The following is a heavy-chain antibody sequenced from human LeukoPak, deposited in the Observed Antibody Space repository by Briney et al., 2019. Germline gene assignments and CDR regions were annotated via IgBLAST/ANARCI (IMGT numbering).Heavy chain of an antibody. D-gene: IGHD3-16*02. Sequence: PSETLSLTCTVSGGSISGYYWNWIRQPPGKGLEWIGFIYYSGSTNYNPSLKSRVTISVDTSKNQFSLKLNSVTAADTAVYYCHSYDYVWGSYRDDYWGQGTLVTVSS. CDR2: IYYSGST. CDR3: HSYDYVWGSYRDDY. CDR1: GGSISGYY. V-gene: IGHV4-59*01. J-gene: IGHJ4*02.